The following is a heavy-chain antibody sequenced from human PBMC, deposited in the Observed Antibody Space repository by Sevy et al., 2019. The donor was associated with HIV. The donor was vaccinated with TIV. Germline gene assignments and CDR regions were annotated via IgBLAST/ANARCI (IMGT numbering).Heavy chain of an antibody. D-gene: IGHD1-1*01. V-gene: IGHV3-9*01. J-gene: IGHJ4*02. CDR3: AKDINSGTLRFYSSDY. Sequence: GGSLRLSCVASGFTFNDYAMHWVRQAPGKGLEWVSSISWNSANIDYAGSVKDRFTISRDNAKNSLYLQMSSLRGEDTALYYCAKDINSGTLRFYSSDYWGQGILVTVSS. CDR2: ISWNSANI. CDR1: GFTFNDYA.